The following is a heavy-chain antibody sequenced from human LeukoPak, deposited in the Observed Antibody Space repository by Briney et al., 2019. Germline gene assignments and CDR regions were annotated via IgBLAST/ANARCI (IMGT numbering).Heavy chain of an antibody. V-gene: IGHV4-61*01. Sequence: SETLSLTWTVSGGSVSSGTYYWSWIRQPGGKELDWIGYVSYIANTNYHPSLKSRVTISNDTSKNQFSLKLSSVTAADTAVYYCVREHDWGDFDYWGQGALVTVSS. J-gene: IGHJ4*02. CDR3: VREHDWGDFDY. CDR1: GGSVSSGTYY. D-gene: IGHD3-9*01. CDR2: VSYIANT.